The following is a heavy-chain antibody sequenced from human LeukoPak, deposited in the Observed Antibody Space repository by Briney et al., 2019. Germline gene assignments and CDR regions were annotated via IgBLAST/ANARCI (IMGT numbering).Heavy chain of an antibody. CDR1: GFTFGDHA. J-gene: IGHJ3*02. CDR3: TRDPTDIVVVPATIGDAFDI. CDR2: IRSKAYGGTT. Sequence: GGSLRLSCTASGFTFGDHAMTWVRQAPGKGLEWVGFIRSKAYGGTTDYAASVKGRFTISRDDSKSIAYLRMNSLKTEDTAVYYCTRDPTDIVVVPATIGDAFDIWGQGTMVTVSS. V-gene: IGHV3-49*04. D-gene: IGHD2-2*01.